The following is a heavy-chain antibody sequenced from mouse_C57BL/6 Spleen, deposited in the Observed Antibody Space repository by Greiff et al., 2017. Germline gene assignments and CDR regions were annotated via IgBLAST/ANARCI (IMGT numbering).Heavy chain of an antibody. V-gene: IGHV1-52*01. CDR1: GYTFTSYW. CDR2: IDPSDSET. CDR3: ARDYGTLRYFDY. J-gene: IGHJ2*01. D-gene: IGHD1-1*01. Sequence: QVQLQQPGAELVRPGSSVKLSCKASGYTFTSYWMHWVKQRPIQGLEWIGNIDPSDSETHYNQKFKDKATLTVDKSSSTAYMQLSSLTSEDSAVYYFARDYGTLRYFDYWGQGTTLTVSS.